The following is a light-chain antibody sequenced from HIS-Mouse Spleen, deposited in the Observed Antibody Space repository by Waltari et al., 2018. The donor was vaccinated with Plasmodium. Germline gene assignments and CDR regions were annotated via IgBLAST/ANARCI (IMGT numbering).Light chain of an antibody. J-gene: IGKJ3*01. CDR2: GAS. CDR3: QQYNNWSFT. Sequence: EIVMTQSPATLSVSPGGRATLSCRASQSVSSNLAWYQQKPGQAPRLLIYGASNRATGIPARFSGSGSGTEFTLTISSLQSEDFAVYCCQQYNNWSFTFGPGTKVDIK. CDR1: QSVSSN. V-gene: IGKV3-15*01.